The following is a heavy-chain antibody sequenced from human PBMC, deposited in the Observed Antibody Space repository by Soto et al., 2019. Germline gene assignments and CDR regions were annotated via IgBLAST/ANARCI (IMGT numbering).Heavy chain of an antibody. CDR3: AKEPASAKPEGVDF. D-gene: IGHD3-16*01. CDR2: INPNSGGT. J-gene: IGHJ4*02. V-gene: IGHV1-2*02. CDR1: GYTFSDYY. Sequence: ASVKVSCKASGYTFSDYYIHWVRQAPGQGLEWMGWINPNSGGTKYAPKFQGGVTMTRDTSITTAYMELSRLRSGDTAVYYCAKEPASAKPEGVDFWGQGTLVTVSS.